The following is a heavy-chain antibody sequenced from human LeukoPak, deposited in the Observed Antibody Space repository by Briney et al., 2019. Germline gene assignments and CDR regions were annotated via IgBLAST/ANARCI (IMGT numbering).Heavy chain of an antibody. CDR3: ARLGYYYGMAV. V-gene: IGHV4-39*01. CDR1: GGSISSSSYY. CDR2: IFYSGST. J-gene: IGHJ6*02. Sequence: SETLSLTCAVSGGSISSSSYYWGWIRQPPGKGLEWIGMIFYSGSTYYNPSLKSRVTISVDMSKNQFSLKVTSVTAADTAVYYCARLGYYYGMAVWGQGTTVSVSS.